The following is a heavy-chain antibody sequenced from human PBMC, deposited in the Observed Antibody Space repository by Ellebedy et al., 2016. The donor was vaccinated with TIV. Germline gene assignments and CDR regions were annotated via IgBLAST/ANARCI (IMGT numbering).Heavy chain of an antibody. D-gene: IGHD3-16*01. CDR1: TGTVRSSSYH. CDR2: IYYSGNT. J-gene: IGHJ4*02. CDR3: ARRSPQMSWYFDF. V-gene: IGHV4-39*01. Sequence: SETLSLXCAVSTGTVRSSSYHWGWIRQPPGKGLEWIGTIYYSGNTYYNPSLKSRVTMSIDTPKNQFSLNLGSVTAADTAVYYCARRSPQMSWYFDFWGQGTLVTVSS.